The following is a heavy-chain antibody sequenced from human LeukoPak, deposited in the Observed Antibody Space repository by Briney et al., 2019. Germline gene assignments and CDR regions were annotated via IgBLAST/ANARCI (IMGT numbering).Heavy chain of an antibody. J-gene: IGHJ4*02. D-gene: IGHD2-2*01. V-gene: IGHV3-74*01. CDR1: GFSLSNYW. Sequence: GGSLRVSCAASGFSLSNYWMHWVRQAPGKGLMWVSQISPDGSQTFYADSVKGRFTISKDNAKNTVYLQMNNLRAEDTAVYYCVSFYETYWGRGTLVTVSS. CDR2: ISPDGSQT. CDR3: VSFYETY.